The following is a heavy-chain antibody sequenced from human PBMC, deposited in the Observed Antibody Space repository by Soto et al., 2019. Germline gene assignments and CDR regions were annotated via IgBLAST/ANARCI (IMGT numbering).Heavy chain of an antibody. D-gene: IGHD6-6*01. CDR1: GFTFSSYG. CDR2: ISYDGSNK. V-gene: IGHV3-30*18. J-gene: IGHJ4*02. Sequence: GGSLRLSCAASGFTFSSYGMHWVRQAPGKGLEWVAVISYDGSNKYYADSVKGRFTISRDNSKNTLYLQMNSLRAEDTAVYYCAKDQTDETKLNYFDYWGQGTLVTVSS. CDR3: AKDQTDETKLNYFDY.